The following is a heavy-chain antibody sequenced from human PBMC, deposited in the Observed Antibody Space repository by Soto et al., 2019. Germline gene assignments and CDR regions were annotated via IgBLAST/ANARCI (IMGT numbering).Heavy chain of an antibody. J-gene: IGHJ2*01. Sequence: SETLSLTCKVSGTSIRHFYWTWIRQTAGKGLEWIGRIYITGTTSLNPSLKSRVTMSMDTSKNEFSLNLTSVTAADTAVYYCVRDRADFSSTYYHYFSVWGRGIQVTVSA. CDR1: GTSIRHFY. V-gene: IGHV4-4*07. D-gene: IGHD2-2*01. CDR3: VRDRADFSSTYYHYFSV. CDR2: IYITGTT.